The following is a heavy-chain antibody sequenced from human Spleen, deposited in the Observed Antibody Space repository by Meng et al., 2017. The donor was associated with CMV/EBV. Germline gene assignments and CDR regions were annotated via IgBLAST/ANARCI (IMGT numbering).Heavy chain of an antibody. D-gene: IGHD5-12*01. CDR1: GFTFSSYE. Sequence: LSLTCAASGFTFSSYEMNWVRQAPGKGLEWVSYISSSGASIYYANSVKGRFTISRDNAKNSLYLRLSSLRAEDTAVYYCVGYSGYFFAFDIWGQGTMVTVSS. V-gene: IGHV3-48*03. J-gene: IGHJ3*02. CDR2: ISSSGASI. CDR3: VGYSGYFFAFDI.